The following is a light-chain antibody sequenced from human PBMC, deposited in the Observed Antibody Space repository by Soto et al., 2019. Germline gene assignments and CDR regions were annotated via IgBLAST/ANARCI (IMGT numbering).Light chain of an antibody. CDR1: QRVSSH. J-gene: IGKJ1*01. Sequence: ETVMTQSPATLSVSPGDTATLSCRASQRVSSHLAWYQQKPGQAPRLLIYAASTRATGIPVRFSGSGSETEFTLTIRSLQSEDFALYYCHKYNNWPWTFGQGTKVDIK. V-gene: IGKV3-15*01. CDR2: AAS. CDR3: HKYNNWPWT.